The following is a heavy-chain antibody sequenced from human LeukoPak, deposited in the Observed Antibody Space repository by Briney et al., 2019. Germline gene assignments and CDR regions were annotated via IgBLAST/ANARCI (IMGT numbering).Heavy chain of an antibody. D-gene: IGHD5-18*01. V-gene: IGHV6-1*01. CDR1: GDSVSNNSAA. CDR3: AKSGYGFGRDWFDP. J-gene: IGHJ5*02. CDR2: TYYKSKWYN. Sequence: SQTLSLTCAISGDSVSNNSAAWIWVRQSPSSGLEWLGRTYYKSKWYNDYAVSVKSRISINPDTSKNQFSLQLNSATPEDTAVYYCAKSGYGFGRDWFDPWGQGTLVTVSS.